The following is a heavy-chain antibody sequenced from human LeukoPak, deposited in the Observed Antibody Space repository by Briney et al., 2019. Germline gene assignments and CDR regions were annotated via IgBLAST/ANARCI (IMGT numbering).Heavy chain of an antibody. V-gene: IGHV3-66*01. J-gene: IGHJ3*02. CDR2: IYSGGST. D-gene: IGHD3-22*01. CDR3: ARDHYDSSGYCYSAAHAFDI. CDR1: GGSISSGGYY. Sequence: ETLSLTCTVSGGSISSGGYYWSWVRQAPGKGLEWVSVIYSGGSTYYADSVKGRFTISRDNSKNTLYLQMNSLRAEDTAVYYCARDHYDSSGYCYSAAHAFDIWGQGTMVTVSS.